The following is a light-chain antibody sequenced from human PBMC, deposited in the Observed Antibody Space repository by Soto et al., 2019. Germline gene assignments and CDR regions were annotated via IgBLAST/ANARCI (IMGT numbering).Light chain of an antibody. V-gene: IGKV1-39*01. CDR1: QTVSNF. Sequence: DIPMTQSPSSLSASIGDRVTITCRASQTVSNFLNWYQQTPGKAPKALVSAASNLQIGVPSRFSGSGSGTDFTLTISSLQPEDVATYYCQQSYTAPLTFGGGTKVEIK. J-gene: IGKJ4*01. CDR2: AAS. CDR3: QQSYTAPLT.